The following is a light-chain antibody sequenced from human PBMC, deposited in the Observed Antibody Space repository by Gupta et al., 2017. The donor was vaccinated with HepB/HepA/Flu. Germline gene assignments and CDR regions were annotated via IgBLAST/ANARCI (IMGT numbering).Light chain of an antibody. V-gene: IGKV1-39*01. J-gene: IGKJ3*01. CDR3: HQIYSNLLFT. Sequence: DIQMTQSPSSLSASVGDRVTITCRASQSIRSYLNWYQQKPGKAPKLLIYAASSWQSGVPSRFSGSGFGKYLTLTISSRQQEDFASYYCHQIYSNLLFTFGHGTKVDIK. CDR1: QSIRSY. CDR2: AAS.